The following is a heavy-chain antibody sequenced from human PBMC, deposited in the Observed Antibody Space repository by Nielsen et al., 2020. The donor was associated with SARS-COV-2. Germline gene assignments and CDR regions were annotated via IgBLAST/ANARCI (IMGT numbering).Heavy chain of an antibody. D-gene: IGHD3-10*01. CDR2: ISSSSSYI. V-gene: IGHV3-21*01. CDR1: GFTFSSYS. Sequence: GESLKISCAASGFTFSSYSMNWVRQAPGKGLEWVSSISSSSSYIYYADSVKGRFTISRDNAKNSLYLQMNSLRAEDTAVYYCARGERSGSYPLDYWGQGTLVTVSS. CDR3: ARGERSGSYPLDY. J-gene: IGHJ4*02.